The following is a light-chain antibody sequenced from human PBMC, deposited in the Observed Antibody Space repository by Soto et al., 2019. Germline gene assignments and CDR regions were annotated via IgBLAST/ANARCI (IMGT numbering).Light chain of an antibody. CDR2: RNN. V-gene: IGLV1-47*01. CDR1: SSNIGSNY. Sequence: QAVVTQPPSASGTPGQRVTISCSGSSSNIGSNYVYWYQQLPGTAPKLLIYRNNQRPSGVPDRFSGSKSGTSASLAISGLRSEDEADYYCAAWDDSLSGYVFGTGTSSPS. CDR3: AAWDDSLSGYV. J-gene: IGLJ1*01.